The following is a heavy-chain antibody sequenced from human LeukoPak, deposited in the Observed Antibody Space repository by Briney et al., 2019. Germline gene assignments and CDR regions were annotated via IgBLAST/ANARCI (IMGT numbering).Heavy chain of an antibody. CDR1: VGTFSSYA. CDR3: ARDGTSTDDY. V-gene: IGHV1-18*01. Sequence: ASVKVSCKASVGTFSSYAISWVRQAPGQGLDWMGWISGNNDNPNYGQKFQGRFTMTKDSSTSTAYMELRNLRSDDTAVYYCARDGTSTDDYWGQGTLVTVSS. J-gene: IGHJ4*02. D-gene: IGHD2-2*01. CDR2: ISGNNDNP.